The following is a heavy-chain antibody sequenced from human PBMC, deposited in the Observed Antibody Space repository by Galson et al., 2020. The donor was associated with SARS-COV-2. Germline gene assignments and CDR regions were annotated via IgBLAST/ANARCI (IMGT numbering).Heavy chain of an antibody. D-gene: IGHD5-12*01. CDR1: GYIFTGYY. J-gene: IGHJ4*02. CDR3: ARARDGYNLDY. Sequence: ASVKVSCKPSGYIFTGYYIHWVRQAPGQGLEWMGRINPNTGVTNFAQNFQGRVTMTRDTSISTGYMELTGLTSDDTAIYYCARARDGYNLDYWGQGTLVTVSS. V-gene: IGHV1-2*06. CDR2: INPNTGVT.